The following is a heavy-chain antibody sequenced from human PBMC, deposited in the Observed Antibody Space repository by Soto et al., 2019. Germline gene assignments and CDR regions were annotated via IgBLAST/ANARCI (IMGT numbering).Heavy chain of an antibody. CDR3: ARGPSGDKVDY. V-gene: IGHV4-30-4*01. CDR2: IYSGVST. CDR1: GGPISKGYYS. J-gene: IGHJ4*02. D-gene: IGHD7-27*01. Sequence: SETLSLTCTFSGGPISKGYYSWSWIRQSPEKGLEWIGHIYSGVSTYSNPSLNGRLTISIDTSKNQFSLSLSSVTAADTAVYYCARGPSGDKVDYWGQGTLVTVSS.